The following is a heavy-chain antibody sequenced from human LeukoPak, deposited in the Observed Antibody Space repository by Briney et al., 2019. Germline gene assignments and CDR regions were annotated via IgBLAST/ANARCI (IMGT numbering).Heavy chain of an antibody. Sequence: PSETLSLTRAVYGGSFSGYYWSWIRRPPGKGLEWIGEINHSGSTNYNPSLKSRVTISVDTSKNQFSLKLSSVTAADTAVYYCARGRGFHTIFGVVKTEFDYWGQGTLVTVSS. CDR1: GGSFSGYY. CDR3: ARGRGFHTIFGVVKTEFDY. D-gene: IGHD3-3*01. CDR2: INHSGST. V-gene: IGHV4-34*01. J-gene: IGHJ4*02.